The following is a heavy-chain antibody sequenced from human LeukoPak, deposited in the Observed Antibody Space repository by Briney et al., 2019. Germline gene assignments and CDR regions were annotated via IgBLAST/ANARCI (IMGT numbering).Heavy chain of an antibody. CDR2: ISWNSGSI. CDR3: AKADGSGSYAGDSDY. J-gene: IGHJ4*02. Sequence: GRSLRLSCAASGFTFEGYAMHWVRQAPGKGLEGVSGISWNSGSIGYADSVKGRFTISRDNAKNSLYLQMNSLRAEDTALYYCAKADGSGSYAGDSDYWGQGTLVTVSS. V-gene: IGHV3-9*01. CDR1: GFTFEGYA. D-gene: IGHD3-10*01.